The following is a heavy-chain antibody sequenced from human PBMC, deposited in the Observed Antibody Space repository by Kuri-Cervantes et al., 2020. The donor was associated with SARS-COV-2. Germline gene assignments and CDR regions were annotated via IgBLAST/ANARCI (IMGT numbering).Heavy chain of an antibody. Sequence: SVKVSCKASGYTFTSYYMHWVRQAPGQGLEWMGGISPIFGTANYAQKFQGRVTITADETTSTAYMELSSLRSEDTAVYYWAKDPIGTFYDVSTGYYMDVWGKGTPVTVSS. V-gene: IGHV1-69*13. CDR2: ISPIFGTA. CDR1: GYTFTSYY. J-gene: IGHJ6*03. D-gene: IGHD3/OR15-3a*01. CDR3: AKDPIGTFYDVSTGYYMDV.